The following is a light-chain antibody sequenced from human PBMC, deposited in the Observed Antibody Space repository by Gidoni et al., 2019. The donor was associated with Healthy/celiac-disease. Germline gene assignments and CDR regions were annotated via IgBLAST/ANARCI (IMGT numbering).Light chain of an antibody. Sequence: DIVLTHSPATLSLSPGERATLSCRASQSVSSYLAWYQQKPGQAPRLLIYDASNRATGIPARFSGSGPGTDFTLTISSLEPEDFAVYYCQQRSNWHPYTFXQXTKLEIK. CDR2: DAS. J-gene: IGKJ2*01. V-gene: IGKV3D-11*02. CDR3: QQRSNWHPYT. CDR1: QSVSSY.